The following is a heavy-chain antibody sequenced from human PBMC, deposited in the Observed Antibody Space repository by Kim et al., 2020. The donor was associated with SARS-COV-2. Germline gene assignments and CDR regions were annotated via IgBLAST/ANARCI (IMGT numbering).Heavy chain of an antibody. V-gene: IGHV4-38-2*02. D-gene: IGHD3-10*01. CDR3: ARDRDLWFGESPPGGWFDP. J-gene: IGHJ5*02. CDR2: IYHSGST. Sequence: SETLSLTCTVSGYSISSGYYWGWIRQPPGKGLEWIGSIYHSGSTYYNPSLKSRVTISVDTSKNQFSLKLSSVTAADTAVYYCARDRDLWFGESPPGGWFDPWGQGTLVTVSS. CDR1: GYSISSGYY.